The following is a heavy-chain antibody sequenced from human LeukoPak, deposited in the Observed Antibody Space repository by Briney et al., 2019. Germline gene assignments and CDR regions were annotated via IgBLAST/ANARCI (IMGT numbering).Heavy chain of an antibody. J-gene: IGHJ4*02. CDR3: ARGSYGDY. V-gene: IGHV1-2*02. D-gene: IGHD5-18*01. Sequence: ASVKVSCRASGYTFSGYYMHWIRQAPGQGLEWMGWINPNTGRTSNAQKFQGRVTMTSDTPISTAYMELSRLRSDDTALYYCARGSYGDYWGQGTLVTVSS. CDR1: GYTFSGYY. CDR2: INPNTGRT.